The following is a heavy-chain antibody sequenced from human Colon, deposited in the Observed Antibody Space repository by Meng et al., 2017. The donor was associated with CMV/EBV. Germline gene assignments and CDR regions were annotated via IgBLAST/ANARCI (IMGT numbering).Heavy chain of an antibody. D-gene: IGHD5-18*01. CDR1: GGSVSSGSDY. CDR2: IYFSEST. CDR3: ARGIRYSYGLSFDF. J-gene: IGHJ4*02. V-gene: IGHV4-61*01. Sequence: GSLRLSCSVSGGSVSSGSDYWSWIRQSPGKGLEWIGYIYFSESTNYDPTLRSRVTISADTSKNQFSLTLRSVTAADTAVYYCARGIRYSYGLSFDFWGQGTLVTVSS.